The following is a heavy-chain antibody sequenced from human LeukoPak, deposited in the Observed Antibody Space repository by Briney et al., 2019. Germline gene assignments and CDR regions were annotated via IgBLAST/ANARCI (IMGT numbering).Heavy chain of an antibody. CDR2: IKQDGREK. V-gene: IGHV3-7*01. J-gene: IGHJ4*02. D-gene: IGHD6-19*01. CDR3: ARAAPYSSGYFDY. CDR1: GFTFSSYW. Sequence: GGSLRLSYAASGFTFSSYWMTWVRQAPGTGLEWVANIKQDGREKYYVDSVKGRFTISRDNAKISLYLQMNSLRAEDTAMYYCARAAPYSSGYFDYWGQGTLVTVSS.